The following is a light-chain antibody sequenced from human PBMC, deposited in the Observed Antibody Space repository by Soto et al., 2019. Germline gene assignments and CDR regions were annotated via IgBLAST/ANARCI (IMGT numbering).Light chain of an antibody. CDR2: GAS. J-gene: IGKJ1*01. Sequence: EIVMTQSPATLSVSPGERATLSYRGSQSVSSNLAWFQQRPGQAPRLLIYGASTRATGVPARFSGSGSGTEFTLTISSLQSEDFAVYFCQQYDNWPPVTFGQGTKVEIK. CDR3: QQYDNWPPVT. CDR1: QSVSSN. V-gene: IGKV3-15*01.